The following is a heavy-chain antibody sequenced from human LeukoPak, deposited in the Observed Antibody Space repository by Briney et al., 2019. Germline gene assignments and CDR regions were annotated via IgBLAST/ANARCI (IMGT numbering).Heavy chain of an antibody. CDR2: XXXSGST. Sequence: SETLSLTCAVYGGSFXXXXWSWIRQPPGXXXXXXXXXXXSGSTNYNPSLKSRVTISVDTSKNQFSLKLSSVTAADTAVYYCARGRGFDWLLYRDHKYYFDYWGQGTLVTVSS. V-gene: IGHV4-34*01. CDR1: GGSFXXXX. J-gene: IGHJ4*02. CDR3: ARGRGFDWLLYRDHKYYFDY. D-gene: IGHD3-9*01.